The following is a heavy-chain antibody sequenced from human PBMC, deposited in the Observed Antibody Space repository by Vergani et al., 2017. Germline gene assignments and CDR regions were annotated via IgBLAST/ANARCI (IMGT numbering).Heavy chain of an antibody. Sequence: EVQLVQSGAEVKKPGESLKISCKGSGYSFTSYWIGWVRQMPGKGLEWMGIIYPGDSDTRYSPSFQGQVTISADKSISTAYLQWSSLKASDTAMYYCARHLSDWLLGQGKQTTYYYMDVWGKGTTVTVSS. CDR1: GYSFTSYW. CDR3: ARHLSDWLLGQGKQTTYYYMDV. V-gene: IGHV5-51*01. J-gene: IGHJ6*03. D-gene: IGHD3-9*01. CDR2: IYPGDSDT.